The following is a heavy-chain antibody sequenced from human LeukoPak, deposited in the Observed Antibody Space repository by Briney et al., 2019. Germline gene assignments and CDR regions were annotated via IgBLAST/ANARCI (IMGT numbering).Heavy chain of an antibody. CDR3: ARGSVVVAATLSFDP. CDR2: INPSGGST. Sequence: ASVKVFCKASGYTFTSYYMHWVRQAPGQGLEWMGIINPSGGSTSYAQKFQGRVAMTRDTSTSTVYMVLSSLRSEDTAVYYCARGSVVVAATLSFDPWGQGTLVTVSS. V-gene: IGHV1-46*01. J-gene: IGHJ5*02. CDR1: GYTFTSYY. D-gene: IGHD2-15*01.